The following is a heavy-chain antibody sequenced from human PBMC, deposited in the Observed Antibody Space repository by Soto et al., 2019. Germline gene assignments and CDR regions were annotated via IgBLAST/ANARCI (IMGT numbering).Heavy chain of an antibody. CDR1: GFTFSSFG. Sequence: QVQLVESGGGVVQPGRSLRLSCAASGFTFSSFGMHWVRQAPGKGLEWVALISYDGSNKYYADSVKGRFTISRDKSKNTLYLQMNGLRAEDTAVYYCAQDRGWSSAGLCYWGQGPLVTVSS. J-gene: IGHJ4*02. V-gene: IGHV3-30*18. D-gene: IGHD6-19*01. CDR3: AQDRGWSSAGLCY. CDR2: ISYDGSNK.